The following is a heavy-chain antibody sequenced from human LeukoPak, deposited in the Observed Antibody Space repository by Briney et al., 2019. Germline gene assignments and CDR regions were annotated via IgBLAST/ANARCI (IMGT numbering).Heavy chain of an antibody. J-gene: IGHJ6*02. CDR2: INHSGST. CDR1: GGSFSGYY. V-gene: IGHV4-34*01. CDR3: ASLDYYYYYGMDV. Sequence: SETLSLTCAVYGGSFSGYYWSWIRQPPGKGLEWIGEINHSGSTNYNPSLKSRVTISVDTSKNQFSLKLSSVTAADTVVYYCASLDYYYYYGMDVWGQGTTVTVSS.